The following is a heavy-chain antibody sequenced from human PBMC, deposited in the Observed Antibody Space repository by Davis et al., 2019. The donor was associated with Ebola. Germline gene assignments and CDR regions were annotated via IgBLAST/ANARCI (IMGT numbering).Heavy chain of an antibody. J-gene: IGHJ4*01. D-gene: IGHD2-15*01. CDR2: IYYGGNT. CDR3: ARQNVAVVPAPDY. Sequence: SETLSLTCTVSGGSISSSSYYWAWIRQPPGKGLEWIGSIYYGGNTYYSPSLKSRVTMSVDTSKNQFSLKLRSVTAADTAVYYCARQNVAVVPAPDYWGQGTLVTVSS. V-gene: IGHV4-39*01. CDR1: GGSISSSSYY.